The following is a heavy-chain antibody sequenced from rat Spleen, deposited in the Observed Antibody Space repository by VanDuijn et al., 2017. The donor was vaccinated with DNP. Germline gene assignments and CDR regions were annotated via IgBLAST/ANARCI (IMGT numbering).Heavy chain of an antibody. J-gene: IGHJ2*01. CDR2: INKDSRTI. V-gene: IGHV4-2*01. CDR1: GFNFNDYW. D-gene: IGHD4-3*01. Sequence: EVELVESGGGLVQPGRSLKLSCAASGFNFNDYWMGWVRQAPGKGLEWIGEINKDSRTIKYSPSLKDKFTISRDNAQNTLYLQMSRLGSEETAIYYCVREAFGVDYWGQGVMVTVAS. CDR3: VREAFGVDY.